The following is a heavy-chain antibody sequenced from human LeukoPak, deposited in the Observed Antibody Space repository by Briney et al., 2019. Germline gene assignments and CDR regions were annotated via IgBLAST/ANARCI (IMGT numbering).Heavy chain of an antibody. V-gene: IGHV3-30*02. Sequence: GGSLRLSCAASGFTFSSYGMHWVRQAPGKGLEWVAFIRYDGSNKYYADSVKGRFTISRDNSKNTLYLQMNSLRAEDTAVYYCAKSYYDFWSGSASDIWGQGTMVTVSS. D-gene: IGHD3-3*01. CDR3: AKSYYDFWSGSASDI. J-gene: IGHJ3*02. CDR2: IRYDGSNK. CDR1: GFTFSSYG.